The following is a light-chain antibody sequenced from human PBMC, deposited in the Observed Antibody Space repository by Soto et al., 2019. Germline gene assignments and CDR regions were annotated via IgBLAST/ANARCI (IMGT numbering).Light chain of an antibody. CDR3: SSYTTSSIWL. J-gene: IGLJ3*02. Sequence: QSVLTQPASVSGSPGQSITISCSGTSSDVGGYNYVSWYQQSPDKAPKLLIYEVTNRPSGVSNRFSGSKSANTASLTISGLQAEDAAAYYCSSYTTSSIWLFGGGTKVTVL. V-gene: IGLV2-14*01. CDR1: SSDVGGYNY. CDR2: EVT.